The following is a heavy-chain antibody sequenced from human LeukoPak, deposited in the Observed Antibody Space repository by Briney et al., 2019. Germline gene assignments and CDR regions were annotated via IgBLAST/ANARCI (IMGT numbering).Heavy chain of an antibody. D-gene: IGHD2-8*02. Sequence: GGSLRLSCAASGFTFSTYAMSWVRQAPGKGLEWVSAINGIGGSTYYADSVKGRFTISRDDSKNTLYLQMNSLRAEDTAVYYCASKGCTGGNCKHYFDYWGRGTLVTVAS. CDR3: ASKGCTGGNCKHYFDY. CDR1: GFTFSTYA. V-gene: IGHV3-23*01. J-gene: IGHJ4*02. CDR2: INGIGGST.